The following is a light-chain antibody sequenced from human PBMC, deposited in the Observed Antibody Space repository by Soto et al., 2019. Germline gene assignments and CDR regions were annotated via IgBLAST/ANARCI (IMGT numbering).Light chain of an antibody. CDR3: SSYTSSSTQV. CDR2: DVS. CDR1: SSDVGGYNF. V-gene: IGLV2-14*01. J-gene: IGLJ1*01. Sequence: QSVLTQPASVSGSPGQSITISCTGTSSDVGGYNFVSWYQQHPGKAPKFMIYDVSNRPSGVSTRFSGSKSGNTASLSISWIQAEDEADYYCSSYTSSSTQVFGTGTKVTVL.